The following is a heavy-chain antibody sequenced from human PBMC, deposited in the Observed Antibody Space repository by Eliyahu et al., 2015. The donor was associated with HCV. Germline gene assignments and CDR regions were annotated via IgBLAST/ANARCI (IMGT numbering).Heavy chain of an antibody. CDR1: GGSISSXGYY. Sequence: QVQLQESGPGLVKPSQTLSLTCTVSGGSISSXGYYWSWIRQHPGKGLEWIGYIYYSGSTYYNPSLKSRVTISVDTSKNQFSLKLSSVTAADTAVYYCARGPSVVVILGLNWFDPWGQGTLVTVSS. CDR2: IYYSGST. D-gene: IGHD2-21*01. CDR3: ARGPSVVVILGLNWFDP. J-gene: IGHJ5*02. V-gene: IGHV4-31*03.